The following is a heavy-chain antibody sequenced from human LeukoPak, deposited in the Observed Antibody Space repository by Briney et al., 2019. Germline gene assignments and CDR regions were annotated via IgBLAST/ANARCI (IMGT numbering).Heavy chain of an antibody. CDR1: GFTFSSYA. Sequence: GGSLRLSCAASGFTFSSYAMSWVRQAPGKGLEWVSAISGSGGSTYYADSVKGRFTISRDNAKNSLYLQMNSLRAEDTAVYYCARDGVVYYYDSSGYRGVGAFDIWGQGTMVTVSS. J-gene: IGHJ3*02. D-gene: IGHD3-22*01. CDR2: ISGSGGST. CDR3: ARDGVVYYYDSSGYRGVGAFDI. V-gene: IGHV3-23*01.